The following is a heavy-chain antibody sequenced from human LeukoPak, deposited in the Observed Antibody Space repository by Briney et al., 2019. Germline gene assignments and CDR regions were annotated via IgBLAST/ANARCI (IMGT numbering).Heavy chain of an antibody. J-gene: IGHJ5*02. CDR3: ASGGLHDSSGYYYGRDWFDP. Sequence: SETLSLTCTVSGGSISSYYWSWIRQPPGKGLEWIGYIYYSGSTNYNPSLKSRVTISVDTSKNQFSLKLSSVTAADTAVYYCASGGLHDSSGYYYGRDWFDPWGQGTLVTVSS. CDR1: GGSISSYY. V-gene: IGHV4-59*12. CDR2: IYYSGST. D-gene: IGHD3-22*01.